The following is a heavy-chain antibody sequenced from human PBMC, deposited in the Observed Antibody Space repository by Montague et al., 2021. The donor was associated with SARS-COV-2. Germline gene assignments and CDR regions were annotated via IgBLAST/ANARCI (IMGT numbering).Heavy chain of an antibody. V-gene: IGHV4-34*01. Sequence: SDTLSLTRAVYGGSFSGYYWSWIRQPPGKGLEWIGEVNLSGSTNXNPSRKSAVTISVDTSKNQFSLKLSSVTAADTAVYYCAGQYQAEFVLVVYTMGGWFDPWGQGTLVTVSS. CDR3: AGQYQAEFVLVVYTMGGWFDP. CDR1: GGSFSGYY. J-gene: IGHJ5*02. D-gene: IGHD2-8*01. CDR2: VNLSGST.